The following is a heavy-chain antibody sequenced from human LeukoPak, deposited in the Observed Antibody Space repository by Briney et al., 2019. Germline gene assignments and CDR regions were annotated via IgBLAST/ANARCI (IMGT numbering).Heavy chain of an antibody. CDR2: IYHSGST. D-gene: IGHD5-12*01. J-gene: IGHJ3*02. Sequence: SETLSLTCTISGYSISSGYYWGWIRQPPGKGLEWIGSIYHSGSTNYNPSLKSRVTISVDTSKNQFSLKLSSVTAADTAVYYCARDSTGGPHSGYDFGGDKNDAFDIWGQGTMVTVSS. CDR3: ARDSTGGPHSGYDFGGDKNDAFDI. V-gene: IGHV4-38-2*02. CDR1: GYSISSGYY.